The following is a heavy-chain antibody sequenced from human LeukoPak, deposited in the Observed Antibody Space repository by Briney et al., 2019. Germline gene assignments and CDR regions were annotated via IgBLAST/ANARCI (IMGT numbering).Heavy chain of an antibody. CDR3: ARVSRDYYGSGSYYAFDY. D-gene: IGHD3-10*01. CDR1: GGPFSGY. J-gene: IGHJ4*02. CDR2: THHSGST. Sequence: SETLSLTCAVYGGPFSGYWSWIRQPPGEGLEWIGETHHSGSTKYNPSLRSRATISVDTSKNQFSLNLNSVTAADTAVYYCARVSRDYYGSGSYYAFDYWGQGTLVTVSS. V-gene: IGHV4-34*01.